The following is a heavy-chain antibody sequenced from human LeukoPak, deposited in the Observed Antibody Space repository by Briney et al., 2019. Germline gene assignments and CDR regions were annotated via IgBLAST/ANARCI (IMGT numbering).Heavy chain of an antibody. CDR1: SGSISSGGYY. J-gene: IGHJ3*02. Sequence: SETLSLTCTVSSGSISSGGYYWSWIRQHPGKGLEWIGYIYYSGSTYYNPSLKSRVTISVDTSKNQFSLKLSSVTAADTAVYYCARDGYYYDSSGPHLAFDIWGQGTMVTVSS. CDR2: IYYSGST. D-gene: IGHD3-22*01. V-gene: IGHV4-31*03. CDR3: ARDGYYYDSSGPHLAFDI.